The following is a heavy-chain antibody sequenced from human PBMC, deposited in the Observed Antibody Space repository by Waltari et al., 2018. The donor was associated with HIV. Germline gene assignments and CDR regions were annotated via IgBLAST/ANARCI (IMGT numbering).Heavy chain of an antibody. CDR2: IKEDGSEK. V-gene: IGHV3-7*01. CDR1: GSPISSDW. CDR3: ARSRSDAFDI. Sequence: EVQLVETGGGLVQPGGSLRLSCAATGSPISSDWMTWVRQAPGKGLEWVANIKEDGSEKWYVDSVKGRFTISRDNAKNSLYLQMNSLRAEDTAVYYCARSRSDAFDIWGQGTMVTVSS. J-gene: IGHJ3*02.